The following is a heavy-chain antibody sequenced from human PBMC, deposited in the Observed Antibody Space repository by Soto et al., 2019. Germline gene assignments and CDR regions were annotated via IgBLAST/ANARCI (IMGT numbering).Heavy chain of an antibody. CDR3: ARGGHNYYYYYGMDV. J-gene: IGHJ6*02. D-gene: IGHD3-10*01. V-gene: IGHV3-48*02. Sequence: SLRLSCAASGFTFSSYAMNWVRQAPGKGLEWVSYITSKGSTIKYADSVKGRFTVSRDNAKNSLYLQLSSLRDEDTAVYYCARGGHNYYYYYGMDVWGQGTTVTVSS. CDR2: ITSKGSTI. CDR1: GFTFSSYA.